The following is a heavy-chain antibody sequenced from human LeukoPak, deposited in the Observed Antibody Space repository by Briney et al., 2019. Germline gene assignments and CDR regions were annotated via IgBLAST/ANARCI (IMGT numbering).Heavy chain of an antibody. D-gene: IGHD3-10*01. Sequence: VQPGGSLRLSCGASGFSFSSYWMSWVRQAPGKGLEWVANIKQDGSEKYYVDSVKGRFTISRDNAKNSLYLQMNSLRAEDTAVYYCARVIMGSLEYWGQGTLVTVSS. CDR1: GFSFSSYW. CDR2: IKQDGSEK. V-gene: IGHV3-7*05. CDR3: ARVIMGSLEY. J-gene: IGHJ4*02.